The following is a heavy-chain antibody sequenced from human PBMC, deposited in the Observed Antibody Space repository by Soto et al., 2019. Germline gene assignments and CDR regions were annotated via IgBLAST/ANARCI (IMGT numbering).Heavy chain of an antibody. Sequence: GASVKVSCKASGYTFTSYGISWVRQAPGQGLEWMGRISAYNSNTNYAQKPQGRVTMTTDTSTSTAYMELRSLRPDDTTVYYCARDRITIFGVVPTRLEPNDYWGQGTLVTVSS. CDR3: ARDRITIFGVVPTRLEPNDY. V-gene: IGHV1-18*01. CDR2: ISAYNSNT. CDR1: GYTFTSYG. D-gene: IGHD3-3*01. J-gene: IGHJ4*02.